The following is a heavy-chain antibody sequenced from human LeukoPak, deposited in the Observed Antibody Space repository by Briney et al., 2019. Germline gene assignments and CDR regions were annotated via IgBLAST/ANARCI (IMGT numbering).Heavy chain of an antibody. J-gene: IGHJ6*03. V-gene: IGHV1-18*01. D-gene: IGHD1-14*01. CDR3: ARDPTTGYDPPPDYYYYYMDV. Sequence: GALVKVSCKASGYTFTSYGISWVRQAPGQGLEWMGWISAYNGNTNYAQKLQGRVTMTTDTSTSTAYMELRSLRSDNTAVYYCARDPTTGYDPPPDYYYYYMDVWGKGTTVTVSS. CDR1: GYTFTSYG. CDR2: ISAYNGNT.